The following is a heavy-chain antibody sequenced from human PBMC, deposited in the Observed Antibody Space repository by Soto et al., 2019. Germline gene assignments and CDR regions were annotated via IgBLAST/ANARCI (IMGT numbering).Heavy chain of an antibody. Sequence: QITLKESGPTLVKPTQTLTLTCTFSGFSLSISGVGVGWIRQPPGKALEWLALIYWDDDKRYSPSLKSRLTITKDTSKNQVVLTMTNMDPVDTATYYCAHRQTYGGGNCYSGFDYWGQGTLVTVSS. J-gene: IGHJ4*02. D-gene: IGHD2-21*02. CDR3: AHRQTYGGGNCYSGFDY. CDR1: GFSLSISGVG. CDR2: IYWDDDK. V-gene: IGHV2-5*02.